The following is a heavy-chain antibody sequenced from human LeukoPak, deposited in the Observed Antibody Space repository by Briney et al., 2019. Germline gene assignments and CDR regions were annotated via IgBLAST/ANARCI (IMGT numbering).Heavy chain of an antibody. CDR1: GFTFSSYA. D-gene: IGHD3-22*01. CDR3: ARERASHYDSSGYYPYYFDY. CDR2: ISYDGSNK. V-gene: IGHV3-30-3*01. Sequence: QTGGSLRLSCAASGFTFSSYAMHWVRQAPGKGLEWVAVISYDGSNKYYADSVKGRFTISRDNSKNTLYVQMNSLRAEDTAVYYCARERASHYDSSGYYPYYFDYWGQGTLVTVSS. J-gene: IGHJ4*02.